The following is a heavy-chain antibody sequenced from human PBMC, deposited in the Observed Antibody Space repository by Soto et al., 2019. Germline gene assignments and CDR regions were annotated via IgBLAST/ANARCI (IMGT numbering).Heavy chain of an antibody. CDR3: ASPFPEIPYAASYNWNYEGAFAI. CDR1: GYTFTSYG. Sequence: ASVKVSCKASGYTFTSYGISWVRQAPGQGLEWMGWISAYNGNTNYAQKLQGRVTMTTDTSTSTAYMELRSLRSDDTAVYYCASPFPEIPYAASYNWNYEGAFAIWGQGTMVTVSS. V-gene: IGHV1-18*01. CDR2: ISAYNGNT. J-gene: IGHJ3*02. D-gene: IGHD1-7*01.